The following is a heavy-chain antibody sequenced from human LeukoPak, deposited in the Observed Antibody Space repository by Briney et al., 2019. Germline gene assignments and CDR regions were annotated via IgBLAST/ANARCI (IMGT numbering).Heavy chain of an antibody. Sequence: SGGSLRLSCAASGFTFSSYGMHWVRQAPGKGLEWVAVISYDGSNKYYADSVKGRFTISRDNSKNTLYLQMNSLRAEDTAVYYCARGAQWLVHYYFDYWGQGTLVTVSS. D-gene: IGHD6-19*01. CDR2: ISYDGSNK. V-gene: IGHV3-30*19. J-gene: IGHJ4*02. CDR1: GFTFSSYG. CDR3: ARGAQWLVHYYFDY.